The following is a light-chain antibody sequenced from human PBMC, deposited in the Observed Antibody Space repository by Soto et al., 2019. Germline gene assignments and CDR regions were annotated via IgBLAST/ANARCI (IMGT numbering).Light chain of an antibody. CDR1: QSVSSN. V-gene: IGKV3-15*01. Sequence: EIVMTQSPATLSVSPGERATLSCRASQSVSSNLAGYQQKPGQAPRRLIHGASSNAAAITPRFCGSGACSEVSTTIISLLSEDFAAEYYQQYNNWSSFTFGPGTKVDIK. CDR3: QQYNNWSSFT. CDR2: GAS. J-gene: IGKJ3*01.